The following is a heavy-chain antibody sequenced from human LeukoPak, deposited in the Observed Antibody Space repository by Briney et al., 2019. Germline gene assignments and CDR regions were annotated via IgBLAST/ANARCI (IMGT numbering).Heavy chain of an antibody. D-gene: IGHD3-10*01. Sequence: TSETLSLACAVSGDSISSGDYSWSWIRQPSGKGLEWIGYIFHSGSSYYNPSLKSRVTISVDKSKNQFSLRLTSVTAADTAVYYCARELWFVNAPGSWFDPWGQGTLVTVSS. J-gene: IGHJ5*02. CDR2: IFHSGSS. CDR1: GDSISSGDYS. V-gene: IGHV4-30-2*01. CDR3: ARELWFVNAPGSWFDP.